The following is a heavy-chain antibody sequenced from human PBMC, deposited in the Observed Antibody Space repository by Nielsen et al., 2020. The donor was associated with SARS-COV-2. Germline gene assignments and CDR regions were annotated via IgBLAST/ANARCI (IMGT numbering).Heavy chain of an antibody. CDR3: AKQRFLEW. CDR2: ISGSGGAT. CDR1: GFTFSSYA. J-gene: IGHJ4*02. D-gene: IGHD3-3*01. V-gene: IGHV3-23*01. Sequence: GSLRLSCAASGFTFSSYAMSWVRQAPGKGLEWVSVISGSGGATFYADSVKGRFTVSRDNSKNTLYLQMNSLRVEDTAVYYCAKQRFLEWWGQGTLVTVSS.